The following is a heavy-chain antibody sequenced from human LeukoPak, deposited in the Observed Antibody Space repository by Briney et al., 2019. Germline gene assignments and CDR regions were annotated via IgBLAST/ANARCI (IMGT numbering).Heavy chain of an antibody. J-gene: IGHJ5*02. CDR1: GDSIRSYY. V-gene: IGHV4-59*08. CDR3: ARLPYCSTTSCYYWFDP. CDR2: IYYSGST. D-gene: IGHD2-2*01. Sequence: SETLSLTRTVSGDSIRSYYWSWIRQPPGKGLEWIGYIYYSGSTKYNPSLKSRVTISVGTSKNQFSLKLSSVTAADTAVYYCARLPYCSTTSCYYWFDPWGQGTLVTVSS.